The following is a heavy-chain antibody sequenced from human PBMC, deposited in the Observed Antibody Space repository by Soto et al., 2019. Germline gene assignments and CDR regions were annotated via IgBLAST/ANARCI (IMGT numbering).Heavy chain of an antibody. Sequence: QVQLQESGPGLVKPSGTLSLTCAVSGGSISSSNWWSWVRQPPGKGLEWIGEIYHIGSTNYNPSLKSRVTISVDKSKNQFSLKLSSVTAADTAVYYCARIGYYDSSGYRSDAFDIWGQGTMVTVSS. CDR1: GGSISSSNW. D-gene: IGHD3-22*01. V-gene: IGHV4-4*02. J-gene: IGHJ3*02. CDR2: IYHIGST. CDR3: ARIGYYDSSGYRSDAFDI.